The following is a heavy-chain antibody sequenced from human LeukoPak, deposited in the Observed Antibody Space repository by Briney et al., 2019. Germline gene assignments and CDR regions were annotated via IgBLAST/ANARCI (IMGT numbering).Heavy chain of an antibody. J-gene: IGHJ4*02. D-gene: IGHD3-10*01. V-gene: IGHV4-59*08. Sequence: SETLSLTCTVSGGSISSYYWSWIRQPPGKGLEWIGYIYYSGSTYYNPSLKSRVTISVDTSKNQFSLKLSSVTAADTAVYYCARGEGSRGEDYWGQGTLVTVSS. CDR2: IYYSGST. CDR1: GGSISSYY. CDR3: ARGEGSRGEDY.